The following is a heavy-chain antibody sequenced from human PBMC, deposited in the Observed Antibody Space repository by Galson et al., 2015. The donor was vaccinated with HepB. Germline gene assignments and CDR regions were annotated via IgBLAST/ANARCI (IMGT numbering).Heavy chain of an antibody. CDR2: ISSSSSYI. CDR3: ARGGSSGYYSDY. Sequence: SLRLSCAASGFTFSSYSMNWVRQAPGKGLEWVSSISSSSSYIYYADSVKGRFTISRDNAKNSLYLQMNSLRAEDTAVYYCARGGSSGYYSDYWGQGTLVTVSS. V-gene: IGHV3-21*01. D-gene: IGHD3-22*01. CDR1: GFTFSSYS. J-gene: IGHJ4*02.